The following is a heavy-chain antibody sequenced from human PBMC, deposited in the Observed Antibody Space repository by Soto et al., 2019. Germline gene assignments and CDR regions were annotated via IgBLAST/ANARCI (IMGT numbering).Heavy chain of an antibody. J-gene: IGHJ4*02. D-gene: IGHD6-19*01. CDR3: ARDRLIAVTGLLRN. V-gene: IGHV1-18*01. CDR1: GYPFTSYG. CDR2: ISAYDDKT. Sequence: QVQLVQSGAEVKKPGASVKVSCKTSGYPFTSYGINGVQQAPGQGPEWMGWISAYDDKTIYSQKFKGRVTLTADTSTTTAYMELRGLRFDDTAVYYCARDRLIAVTGLLRNWGQGTLVTVSS.